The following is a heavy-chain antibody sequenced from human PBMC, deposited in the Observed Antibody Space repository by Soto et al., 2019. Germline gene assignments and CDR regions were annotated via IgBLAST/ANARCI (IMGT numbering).Heavy chain of an antibody. CDR1: GFTFSSYG. Sequence: PGGSLRLSCAASGFTFSSYGMHWVRQAPGKGLEWVAVISYDGSNKYYADSVKGRFTISRDNSKNTLYLQMNSLRAEDTAVYYCAKDQGLRSRDGYNPDYWGQGTLVTVSS. CDR2: ISYDGSNK. D-gene: IGHD2-2*01. V-gene: IGHV3-30*18. CDR3: AKDQGLRSRDGYNPDY. J-gene: IGHJ4*02.